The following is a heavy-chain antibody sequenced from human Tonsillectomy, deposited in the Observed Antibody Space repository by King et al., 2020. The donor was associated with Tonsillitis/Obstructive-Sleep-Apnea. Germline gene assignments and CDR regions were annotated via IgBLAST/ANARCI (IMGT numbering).Heavy chain of an antibody. J-gene: IGHJ3*02. V-gene: IGHV5-51*01. CDR1: GYSFTNYW. Sequence: QLVQSGAEVKKSGESLKISCKGSGYSFTNYWIGWVRQMPGKGLEWMGIIYPGDSDTRYTPSFQGQVTISADKSISTAYLQWSSLKAADTAMYYCARRLVVPQNNAFDIWGQGTMVIVSS. D-gene: IGHD3-22*01. CDR2: IYPGDSDT. CDR3: ARRLVVPQNNAFDI.